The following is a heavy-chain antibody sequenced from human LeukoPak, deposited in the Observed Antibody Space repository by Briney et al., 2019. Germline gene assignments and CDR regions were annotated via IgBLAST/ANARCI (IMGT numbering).Heavy chain of an antibody. Sequence: PGGSLRLSCAASGLTFSAYWMHWVRQIPGKGLVWLSRIHYDGTYTTYVDSVRGRFTISRDNTKSTLYLQMNSLRADDTAVYYCARGAEGHNYGELDSWAQGTLVTVSS. CDR1: GLTFSAYW. CDR2: IHYDGTYT. V-gene: IGHV3-74*01. D-gene: IGHD5-18*01. CDR3: ARGAEGHNYGELDS. J-gene: IGHJ5*01.